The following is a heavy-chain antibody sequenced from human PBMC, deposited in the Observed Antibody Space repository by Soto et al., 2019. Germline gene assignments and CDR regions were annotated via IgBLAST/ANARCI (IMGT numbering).Heavy chain of an antibody. Sequence: SETLSLTCTVSGGSISSYYWSWIRQPPGKGLEWIGYIYYSGSTNYNPSLKSRVTISVDTSKNQFSLKLSSVTAADTAVYYCAIASPDYYYGTDVWGQGTPVTVSS. J-gene: IGHJ6*02. CDR1: GGSISSYY. CDR3: AIASPDYYYGTDV. CDR2: IYYSGST. V-gene: IGHV4-59*01.